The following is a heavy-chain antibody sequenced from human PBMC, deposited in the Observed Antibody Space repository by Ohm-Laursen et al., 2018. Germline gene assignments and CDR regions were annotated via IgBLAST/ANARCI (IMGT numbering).Heavy chain of an antibody. CDR1: GFSFRTYW. J-gene: IGHJ4*02. Sequence: SLRLSCAASGFSFRTYWMHWVRQAPGKGLEWVSALSGSGGSTYYADSVKGRFTISRDNSKNTLYLQMNSLRADDTAVYYCANHRSATWVHKRFDYWGQGTLVTVSS. D-gene: IGHD5-24*01. CDR2: LSGSGGST. V-gene: IGHV3-23*01. CDR3: ANHRSATWVHKRFDY.